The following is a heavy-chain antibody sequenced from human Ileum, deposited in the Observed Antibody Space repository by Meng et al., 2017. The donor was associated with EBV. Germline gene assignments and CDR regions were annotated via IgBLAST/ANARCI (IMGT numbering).Heavy chain of an antibody. J-gene: IGHJ5*02. V-gene: IGHV2-5*02. D-gene: IGHD2-2*01. Sequence: QITLKEAGPTLVKPTQTLTLTCTFSGFSLSTSEVGVGWIRQPPGKALEWLAVIYWDDDKRYSPSLKSRLTITKDTSKNQVVLTLTNMDPVDTATYYCALFTRSWFDPWGQGTLGNVSS. CDR1: GFSLSTSEVG. CDR2: IYWDDDK. CDR3: ALFTRSWFDP.